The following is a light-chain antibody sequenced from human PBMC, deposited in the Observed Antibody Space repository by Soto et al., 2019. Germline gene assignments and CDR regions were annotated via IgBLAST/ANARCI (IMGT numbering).Light chain of an antibody. J-gene: IGKJ4*01. V-gene: IGKV3-20*01. Sequence: EIVLTQSPGTLSLSPGERATLSCRASQSISSSYLAWYQQKPGQPPRLLLYRTFSRATGIPDRFSGSGSGTDFTLTISRLEHEEFEAYFCQQFSSSHLNLGGGTKVDIK. CDR3: QQFSSSHLN. CDR2: RTF. CDR1: QSISSSY.